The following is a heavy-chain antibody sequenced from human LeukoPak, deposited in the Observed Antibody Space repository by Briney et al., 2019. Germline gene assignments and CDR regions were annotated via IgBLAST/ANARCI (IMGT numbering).Heavy chain of an antibody. CDR3: AKTPKTGSFDY. D-gene: IGHD7-27*01. V-gene: IGHV3-23*01. J-gene: IGHJ4*02. CDR1: GFTFSSYG. CDR2: ISDIGGNT. Sequence: GRSLRLSCAASGFTFSSYGMHWVRQAPGKGLEWLSTISDIGGNTYYADSVKGRFTISRDNSRNTLYLQMNSLRVEDTAVYFCAKTPKTGSFDYWGQGTLATVSS.